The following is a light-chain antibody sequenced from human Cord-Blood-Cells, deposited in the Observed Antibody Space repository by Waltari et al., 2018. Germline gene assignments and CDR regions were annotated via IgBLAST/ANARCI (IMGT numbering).Light chain of an antibody. CDR1: SGSVSTSYY. V-gene: IGLV8-61*01. Sequence: QTVVTQEPSFSVSPGGTVTLTCGLSSGSVSTSYYPSWYQQTPGQAPRTLIYSTHTRSSGVPDRFSGSTLGNKAALTITGAQADDESDYCCVLYMGSGIWVFGGGTKLTVL. CDR3: VLYMGSGIWV. J-gene: IGLJ3*02. CDR2: STH.